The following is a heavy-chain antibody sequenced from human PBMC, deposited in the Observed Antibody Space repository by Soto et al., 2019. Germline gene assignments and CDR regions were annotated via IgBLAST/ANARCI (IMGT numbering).Heavy chain of an antibody. CDR2: ISYDGSNK. J-gene: IGHJ4*02. CDR1: GFTFSSYA. Sequence: QVQLVESGGGEVQPGRSLRLSCAASGFTFSSYAMHWVRQAPGKGLEWVAVISYDGSNKYYADSVKGRFTISRDNSKNTLYLQMNSLRAEDTAVYYCARDGLPIMITFGGVIASYFDYWGQGTLVTVSS. D-gene: IGHD3-16*02. CDR3: ARDGLPIMITFGGVIASYFDY. V-gene: IGHV3-30-3*01.